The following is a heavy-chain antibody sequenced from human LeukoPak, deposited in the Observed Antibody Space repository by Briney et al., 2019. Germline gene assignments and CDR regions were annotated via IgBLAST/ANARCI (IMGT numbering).Heavy chain of an antibody. Sequence: SETLSLTCTVSGGSISSGGYYWSWMRQHPGKGLEWIGYIYYSGSTNYNPSLKSRVTISVDTSKNQFSLKLSSVTAADTAVYYCARQTVVSSYGMDVWGQGTTVTVFS. CDR1: GGSISSGGYY. J-gene: IGHJ6*02. D-gene: IGHD4-23*01. V-gene: IGHV4-61*08. CDR3: ARQTVVSSYGMDV. CDR2: IYYSGST.